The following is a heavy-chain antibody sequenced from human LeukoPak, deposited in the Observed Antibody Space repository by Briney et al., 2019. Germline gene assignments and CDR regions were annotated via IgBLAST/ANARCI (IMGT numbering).Heavy chain of an antibody. V-gene: IGHV1-69*13. CDR3: ASSRRWLPEGYFDY. CDR2: IIPIFGTA. CDR1: GGTFSSYA. J-gene: IGHJ4*02. Sequence: SVTVSCKASGGTFSSYAISWVRQAPGQGLEWMGGIIPIFGTANYAQKFQGRVTITADESTSTAYMELSSLRSEDTAVYYCASSRRWLPEGYFDYWGQGTLVTVSS. D-gene: IGHD5-24*01.